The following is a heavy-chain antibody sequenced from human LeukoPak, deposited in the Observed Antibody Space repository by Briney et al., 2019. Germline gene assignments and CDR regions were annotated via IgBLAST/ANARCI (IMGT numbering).Heavy chain of an antibody. Sequence: NPSETLSLTCTVSGGSITKYYWSWIRQPAGKVLEWIGRIYTTGSTYYSPSLKSRVTMSVDTSKNQFSLKLSSVTAADTAVYYCARGCSSTSCWLRMDVWGQGTTVTVSS. CDR2: IYTTGST. D-gene: IGHD2-2*01. J-gene: IGHJ6*02. CDR3: ARGCSSTSCWLRMDV. V-gene: IGHV4-4*07. CDR1: GGSITKYY.